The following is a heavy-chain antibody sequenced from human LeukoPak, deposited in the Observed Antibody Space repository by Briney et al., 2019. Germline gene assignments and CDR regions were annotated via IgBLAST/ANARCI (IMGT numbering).Heavy chain of an antibody. CDR1: GFTFSSYA. Sequence: PGRSLRLSCAASGFTFSSYAIHWVRQAPGKGLEWVAVISYDGSNKYYADSVKGRFTISRDNSKNTLYLQMNSLRAEDTAVYYCAKDLLRYSSGWYSGGYWGQGTLVTVSS. V-gene: IGHV3-30-3*01. D-gene: IGHD6-19*01. J-gene: IGHJ4*02. CDR3: AKDLLRYSSGWYSGGY. CDR2: ISYDGSNK.